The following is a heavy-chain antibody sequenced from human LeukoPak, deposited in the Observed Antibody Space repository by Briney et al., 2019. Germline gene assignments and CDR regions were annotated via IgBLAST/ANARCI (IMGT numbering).Heavy chain of an antibody. D-gene: IGHD1-14*01. Sequence: PGGSLRLSCAASGFTVITNDMTWVRQAPGKGLEWVSVLYSDGNTKYADSVQGRFTISRDNSKNTLYLEMNSLSPDDTAVYYCARGVEPLAANILAYLGQGTLVTASS. CDR1: GFTVITND. CDR2: LYSDGNT. J-gene: IGHJ4*02. V-gene: IGHV3-53*01. CDR3: ARGVEPLAANILAY.